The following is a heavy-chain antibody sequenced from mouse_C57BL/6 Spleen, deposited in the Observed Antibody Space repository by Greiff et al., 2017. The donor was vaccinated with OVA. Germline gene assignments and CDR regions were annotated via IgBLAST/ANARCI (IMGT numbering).Heavy chain of an antibody. CDR3: ARSITTVVARGYFDV. J-gene: IGHJ1*03. V-gene: IGHV1-69*01. CDR1: GYTFTSYW. CDR2: IDPSDSYT. D-gene: IGHD1-1*01. Sequence: VQLQQSGAELVMPGASVKLSCKASGYTFTSYWMHWVKQRPGQGLEWIGEIDPSDSYTNYNQKFKGKSTLTVDKSSSTAYMQLSSLTSEDSAVYYCARSITTVVARGYFDVWGTGTTVTVSS.